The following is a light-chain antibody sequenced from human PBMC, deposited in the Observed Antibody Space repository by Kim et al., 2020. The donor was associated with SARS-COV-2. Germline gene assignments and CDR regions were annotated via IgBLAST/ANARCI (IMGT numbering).Light chain of an antibody. CDR2: GAS. CDR1: QSVRSN. J-gene: IGKJ3*01. CDR3: QQYNNWPPFT. Sequence: ATEERAPLSCRASQSVRSNVAWYQQKPRQAPRLLIYGASTRSTGIPARFSGSGYGTEFTHTISSLQSEDFAVYYCQQYNNWPPFTFGPGTKVDIK. V-gene: IGKV3-15*01.